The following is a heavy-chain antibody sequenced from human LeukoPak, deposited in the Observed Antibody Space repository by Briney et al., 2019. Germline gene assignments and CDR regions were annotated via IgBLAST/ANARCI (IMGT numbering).Heavy chain of an antibody. CDR3: ARGSRDGYYDFWSGYYRYYYYYGMDV. CDR1: GYTFTSYV. Sequence: GASVKVSCKASGYTFTSYVINWVRQAPGQGLEWMGWINPNIGNTGFAQKFQGRVTMTRNTSTSTAYMEQSSLRTEDTAVYYGARGSRDGYYDFWSGYYRYYYYYGMDVWGEGTTVTVSS. V-gene: IGHV1-8*01. CDR2: INPNIGNT. J-gene: IGHJ6*04. D-gene: IGHD3-3*01.